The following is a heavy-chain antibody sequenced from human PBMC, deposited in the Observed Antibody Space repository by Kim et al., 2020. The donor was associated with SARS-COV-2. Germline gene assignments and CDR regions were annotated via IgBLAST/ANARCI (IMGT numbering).Heavy chain of an antibody. CDR2: ISYDGSNK. J-gene: IGHJ4*02. V-gene: IGHV3-30*04. Sequence: GGSLRLSCAASGFTFSSYAMHWVRQAPGKGLEWVAVISYDGSNKYYADSVKGRFTISRDNSKNTLYLQMNSLRAEDTAVYYCARAPQEAGRGAPLDYWGQGTLVTVSS. CDR1: GFTFSSYA. D-gene: IGHD1-26*01. CDR3: ARAPQEAGRGAPLDY.